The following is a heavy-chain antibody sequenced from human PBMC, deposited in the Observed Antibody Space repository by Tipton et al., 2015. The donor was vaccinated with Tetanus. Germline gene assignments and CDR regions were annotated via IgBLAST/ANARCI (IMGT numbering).Heavy chain of an antibody. CDR3: ARHETSPSWSSFDY. CDR1: GYTFNNYW. V-gene: IGHV5-51*01. D-gene: IGHD2-2*01. CDR2: IYPGDSST. J-gene: IGHJ4*02. Sequence: VQLVQSGAEVKKPGESLQISCKASGYTFNNYWIGWVRQMPGRGLEWVAIIYPGDSSTRYSPSFQGQVTISADKSVNTAYLQWSSLKASDTAMYYCARHETSPSWSSFDYWGQGTLVTVSS.